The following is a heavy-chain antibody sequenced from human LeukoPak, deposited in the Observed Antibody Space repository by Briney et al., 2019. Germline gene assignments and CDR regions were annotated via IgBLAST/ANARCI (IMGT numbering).Heavy chain of an antibody. CDR1: GFXFNNSW. V-gene: IGHV3-15*01. CDR3: TTGTLTSDY. D-gene: IGHD4-17*01. J-gene: IGHJ4*02. CDR2: IKSKSDSGTT. Sequence: GGSLRLSCAASGFXFNNSWINWVRQAPGKGLDWVGRIKSKSDSGTTDNAAPVKGRFTISKDDSKNTLYLQMNSLKTEDTGIYYCTTGTLTSDYWGQGTLVTVSS.